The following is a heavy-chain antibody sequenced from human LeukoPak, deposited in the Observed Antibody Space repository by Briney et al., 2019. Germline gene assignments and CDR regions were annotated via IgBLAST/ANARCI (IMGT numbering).Heavy chain of an antibody. V-gene: IGHV3-21*01. CDR3: ARDKRFGDYGDYGGNYFDY. J-gene: IGHJ4*02. Sequence: GGSLRLSCAASGFTFSSYSMNWVRQAPGKGLEWGSSISSSSSYIYYADSVKGRFTISRDNAKNSLYLQMNSLRAEDTAVYYCARDKRFGDYGDYGGNYFDYWGQGTLVTVSS. CDR2: ISSSSSYI. D-gene: IGHD4-17*01. CDR1: GFTFSSYS.